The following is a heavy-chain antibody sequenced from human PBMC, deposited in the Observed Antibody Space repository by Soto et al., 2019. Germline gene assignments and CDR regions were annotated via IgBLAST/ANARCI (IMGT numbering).Heavy chain of an antibody. CDR1: GDSVSNNSAA. CDR2: THYRFKWYS. CDR3: SRLVQYNWFDP. Sequence: AISGDSVSNNSAAWNWIRQSPSRGLEWLGRTHYRFKWYSDYAESVKSRIIITADTSRNQFSLQLKSVTPEDSAVYYCSRLVQYNWFDPWGQGTLVTVSS. V-gene: IGHV6-1*01. J-gene: IGHJ5*02.